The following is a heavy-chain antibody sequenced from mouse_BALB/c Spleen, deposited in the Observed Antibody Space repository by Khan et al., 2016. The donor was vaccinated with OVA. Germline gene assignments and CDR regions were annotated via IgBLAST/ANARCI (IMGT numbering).Heavy chain of an antibody. V-gene: IGHV2-2*02. J-gene: IGHJ4*01. CDR3: ARTYFSYGNYGDYFTMDY. CDR1: GFSLTSYG. Sequence: VQLQQSGPGLVQPSQSLSITCTVSGFSLTSYGVPWVRQSPGKGLEWLGVIWSGGSTDYNSAFISRLTISKDNSKSQVFFKMNSLQAKDTAIYYCARTYFSYGNYGDYFTMDYWGQGTSVTVSS. D-gene: IGHD2-1*01. CDR2: IWSGGST.